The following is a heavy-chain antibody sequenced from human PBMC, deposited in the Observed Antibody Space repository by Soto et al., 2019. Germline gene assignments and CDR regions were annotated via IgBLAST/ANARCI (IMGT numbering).Heavy chain of an antibody. J-gene: IGHJ4*02. V-gene: IGHV4-30-2*01. CDR2: IYHSGST. D-gene: IGHD4-17*01. CDR3: ARGTTTVTTFDY. CDR1: GGSISSGGYS. Sequence: QLQLQESGSGLVKPSQTLPLTCAVSGGSISSGGYSWSWIRQPPGKGLECIGYIYHSGSTYYNPSLKSRVTISVDRSKNQLSMKLSSVTAADTAVYYCARGTTTVTTFDYWGQGTLVTVSS.